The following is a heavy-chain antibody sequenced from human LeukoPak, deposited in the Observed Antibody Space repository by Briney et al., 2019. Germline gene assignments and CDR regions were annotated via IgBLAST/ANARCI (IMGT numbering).Heavy chain of an antibody. CDR2: MNPNSGNT. CDR1: GYTFTSYD. V-gene: IGHV1-8*01. Sequence: ASVKVSCKASGYTFTSYDINWVRQATGQGLEWMGWMNPNSGNTGYAQKFQGRVSMTWNTSISTAYMELSSLKSEDTAVYYCAKIGAAARRTPNPRWFDPWGQGTLVTVSS. J-gene: IGHJ5*02. D-gene: IGHD6-6*01. CDR3: AKIGAAARRTPNPRWFDP.